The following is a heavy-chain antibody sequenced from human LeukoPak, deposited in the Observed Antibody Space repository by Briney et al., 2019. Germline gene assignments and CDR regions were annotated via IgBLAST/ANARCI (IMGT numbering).Heavy chain of an antibody. CDR2: ISWDGGST. Sequence: PGGSLRLSCAASGFTFDDYAMHWVRQAPGKGLEWVSLISWDGGSTHYADSVKGRFTISRDNSKNSLYLQMNSLRAEDTALYYCAKDNHFLAPGNYFDYWGQGTLVTVSS. J-gene: IGHJ4*02. CDR3: AKDNHFLAPGNYFDY. CDR1: GFTFDDYA. D-gene: IGHD3-3*01. V-gene: IGHV3-43D*04.